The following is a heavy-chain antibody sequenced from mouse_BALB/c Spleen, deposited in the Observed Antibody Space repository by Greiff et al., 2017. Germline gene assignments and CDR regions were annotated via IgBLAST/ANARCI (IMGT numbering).Heavy chain of an antibody. CDR1: GYTFTSYC. J-gene: IGHJ4*01. Sequence: QVQLQQSGAELVKPGASVKLSCKASGYTFTSYCMHWVKQRPGQGLEWIGEINPCNGRTNYNEKFKGKATLTVDKSSSTAYMQLSSLTSEDSAVYYCAKSPSEYRDAMDYWGQGTSVTVSS. CDR2: INPCNGRT. D-gene: IGHD5-2*01. V-gene: IGHV1S81*02. CDR3: AKSPSEYRDAMDY.